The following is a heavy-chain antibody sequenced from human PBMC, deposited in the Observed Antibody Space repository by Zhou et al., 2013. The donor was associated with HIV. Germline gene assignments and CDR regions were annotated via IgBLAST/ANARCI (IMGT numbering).Heavy chain of an antibody. J-gene: IGHJ3*02. CDR2: LMPIFDTA. V-gene: IGHV1-69*05. Sequence: QVQLVQSGAEMKKPGSSVKVSCEASGVTFSSYTISWVRQAPGQGLEWMGGLMPIFDTANYAQKFQGRVTITTDESTSTAYMELSSLRSEDTAVYYCARVKGRHPIGGGDCYVFDI. CDR3: ARVKGRHPIGGGDCYVFDI. CDR1: GVTFSSYT. D-gene: IGHD2-21*02.